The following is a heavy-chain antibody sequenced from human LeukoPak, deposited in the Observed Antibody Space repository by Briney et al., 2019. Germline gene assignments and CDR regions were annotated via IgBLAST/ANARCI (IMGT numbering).Heavy chain of an antibody. V-gene: IGHV4-34*01. CDR3: ARHVYDYVSSGYTHDI. Sequence: PETLCLTCAVYGGSLSVYYSSWVRQPPGKGLEWSGEINLSGSTNYNPYLKSRVTISVDTSKNQSSLKLSSVTAADTAVYYCARHVYDYVSSGYTHDIWGQGTMVTVSS. J-gene: IGHJ3*02. CDR2: INLSGST. CDR1: GGSLSVYY. D-gene: IGHD3-22*01.